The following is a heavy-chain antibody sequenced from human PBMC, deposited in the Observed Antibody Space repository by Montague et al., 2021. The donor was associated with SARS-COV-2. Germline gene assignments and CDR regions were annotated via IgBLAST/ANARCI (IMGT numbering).Heavy chain of an antibody. D-gene: IGHD3-9*01. V-gene: IGHV4-59*08. CDR2: IYYSGST. CDR1: GGSISSYY. J-gene: IGHJ6*02. Sequence: SETLSLTCTVSGGSISSYYWSWIRQPPGKGLEWIGYIYYSGSTNYNPSLESRVTISVDTSKNQFSLKLSSVTAADAAVYYCARHGLVRYFDWLSQNYGMDVWGQGTTVTVSS. CDR3: ARHGLVRYFDWLSQNYGMDV.